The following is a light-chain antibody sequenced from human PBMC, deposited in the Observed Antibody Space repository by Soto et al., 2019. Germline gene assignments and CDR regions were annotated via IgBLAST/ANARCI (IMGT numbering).Light chain of an antibody. J-gene: IGKJ4*01. V-gene: IGKV1-39*01. Sequence: DIQMTQSPSSLSASVGDRVTITCRASQSISNYLNWYKQKPVKAPKLMIYAASSLQSGVPSRFSGSGSGTDFTLTISSLQPEDFATYYCQQSYSTPLTFGGGTKVEIK. CDR2: AAS. CDR3: QQSYSTPLT. CDR1: QSISNY.